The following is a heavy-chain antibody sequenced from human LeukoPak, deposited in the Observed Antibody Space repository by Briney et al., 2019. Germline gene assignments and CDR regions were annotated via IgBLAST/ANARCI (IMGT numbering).Heavy chain of an antibody. Sequence: SETLSLTCAVYGGSFSGYYWSWLRQPPGKGLEWIGEINHSGSTNYNLSLKPRVTISVDTSKTQFSLKLSSVTAADTAVYFCARGGIMITFGGVIVPLPLDYWGQGTLVTASS. J-gene: IGHJ4*02. CDR1: GGSFSGYY. V-gene: IGHV4-34*01. CDR2: INHSGST. D-gene: IGHD3-16*02. CDR3: ARGGIMITFGGVIVPLPLDY.